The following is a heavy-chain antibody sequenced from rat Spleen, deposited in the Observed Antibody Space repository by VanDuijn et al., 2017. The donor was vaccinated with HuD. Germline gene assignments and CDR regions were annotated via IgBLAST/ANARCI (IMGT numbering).Heavy chain of an antibody. J-gene: IGHJ2*01. Sequence: EVQLVESGGGLVQPGRSLKLSCAASGFTFSHYAMAWVRQTPKKGLEWVATILYDDNNIYYRDSVKGRFTISRDNARSTLYLQMNDLRSGETATYFCTRAAYYFDGSYYSWGQGVMVTVSS. V-gene: IGHV5-7*01. CDR2: ILYDDNNI. CDR1: GFTFSHYA. D-gene: IGHD1-12*02. CDR3: TRAAYYFDGSYYS.